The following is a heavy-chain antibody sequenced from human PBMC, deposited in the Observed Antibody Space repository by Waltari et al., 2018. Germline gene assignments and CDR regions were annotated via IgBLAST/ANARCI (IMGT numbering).Heavy chain of an antibody. V-gene: IGHV1-3*01. CDR2: INAGNGNT. CDR1: GYTFTSYA. CDR3: ARYRGNYDSSGYCFGY. Sequence: QVQLVQSGAEVKKPGASVKVSCKASGYTFTSYAMHWVRQAPGQRLEWMGWINAGNGNTKYSQKCQGRVTITRDTSASTAYMELSSLRSEDTAVYYCARYRGNYDSSGYCFGYWGQGTLVTVSS. J-gene: IGHJ4*02. D-gene: IGHD3-22*01.